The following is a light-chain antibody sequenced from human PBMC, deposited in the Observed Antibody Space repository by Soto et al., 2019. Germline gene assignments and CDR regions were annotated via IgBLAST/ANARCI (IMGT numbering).Light chain of an antibody. V-gene: IGKV2-24*01. Sequence: DIVMTQTPLSPPATLGHPASISCRPSQSLIHSYENTYWSWLQRRPGQPPRPLIYKIFNRCSGVPNRFSGSGAGTDFTLKISRVEAEDVGVYYCIQATQVPWTFGQGTKVEIK. CDR1: QSLIHSYENTY. CDR2: KIF. CDR3: IQATQVPWT. J-gene: IGKJ1*01.